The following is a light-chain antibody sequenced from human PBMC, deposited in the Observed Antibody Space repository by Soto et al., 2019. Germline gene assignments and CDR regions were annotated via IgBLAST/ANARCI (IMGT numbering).Light chain of an antibody. CDR2: EVS. CDR1: SSDVGGYNY. Sequence: QSALTQPASVSGSPGQSITISCTGTSSDVGGYNYVSWYQQHPGKAPKLMIYEVSNRPSGLSNRFSGSKSGNTASLTISGRQAEDEADYYCSSYTSSSIDYVFGTGTKLTVL. CDR3: SSYTSSSIDYV. V-gene: IGLV2-14*01. J-gene: IGLJ1*01.